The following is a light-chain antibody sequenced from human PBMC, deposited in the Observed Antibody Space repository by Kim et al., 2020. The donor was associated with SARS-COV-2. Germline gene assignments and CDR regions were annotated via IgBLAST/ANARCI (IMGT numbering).Light chain of an antibody. CDR1: SSNIGINF. CDR2: RNN. V-gene: IGLV1-47*01. J-gene: IGLJ2*01. Sequence: GQRVTISWSGSSSNIGINFVYWYQQLPGTAPKLLIYRNNQRPSGVPDRFSGSKSGTSGSLAISGLRSEDEADYYCAAWDDSLSGVVFGGGTKLTVL. CDR3: AAWDDSLSGVV.